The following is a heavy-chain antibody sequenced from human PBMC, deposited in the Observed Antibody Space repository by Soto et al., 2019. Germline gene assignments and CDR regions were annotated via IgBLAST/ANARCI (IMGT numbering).Heavy chain of an antibody. V-gene: IGHV4-59*12. CDR1: GGSISSYY. D-gene: IGHD2-21*02. J-gene: IGHJ5*02. CDR3: AKGDRSYCGADCYSDH. Sequence: SETLSLTCTVSGGSISSYYWSWIRQPPGKGLEWIGYIYYSGSTNYNPSLKSRVTISVDNSRNTLYLQMISLRAGDTAVYYCAKGDRSYCGADCYSDHWGQGTLVTVSS. CDR2: IYYSGST.